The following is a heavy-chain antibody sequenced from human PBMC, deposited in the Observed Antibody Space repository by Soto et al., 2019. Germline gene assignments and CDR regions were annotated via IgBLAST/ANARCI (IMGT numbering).Heavy chain of an antibody. J-gene: IGHJ4*02. V-gene: IGHV1-69*13. CDR1: GGTFSSYA. D-gene: IGHD6-19*01. Sequence: ASVKVSCKASGGTFSSYAISWVRQAPGQGLEWMGGIIPIFGTANYAQKFQGRVTITADESTSTAYMELSSLRSEDTAVYYCARDRTPYSKIAVAAYFDYWGQGTLVTVSS. CDR2: IIPIFGTA. CDR3: ARDRTPYSKIAVAAYFDY.